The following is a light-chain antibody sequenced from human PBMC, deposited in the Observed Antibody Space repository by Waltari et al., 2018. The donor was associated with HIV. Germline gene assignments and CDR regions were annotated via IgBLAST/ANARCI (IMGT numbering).Light chain of an antibody. CDR2: GAA. J-gene: IGKJ2*01. CDR3: QQYNNWPYT. CDR1: QTVDSD. V-gene: IGKV3-15*01. Sequence: TQSTTTLSVSPGERATLSCRASQTVDSDLAWYQQRPGQPPRLLISGAATRATGIPARFSGSGSETEFTLTINSLQSEDFAVYYCQQYNNWPYTFGQGTRLDIK.